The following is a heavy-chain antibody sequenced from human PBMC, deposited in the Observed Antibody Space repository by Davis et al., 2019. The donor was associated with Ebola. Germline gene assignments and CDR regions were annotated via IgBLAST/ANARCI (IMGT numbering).Heavy chain of an antibody. Sequence: SVKVSCKASGGTFSSYAISWVRQAPGQGLEWMGGIIPIFGTANYAQKFQGRVTITADESTSTAYMELSSLRSEDTAVYYCATDPYGDQPVGDYWGQGTLVTVSS. D-gene: IGHD4-17*01. V-gene: IGHV1-69*13. CDR3: ATDPYGDQPVGDY. CDR2: IIPIFGTA. CDR1: GGTFSSYA. J-gene: IGHJ4*02.